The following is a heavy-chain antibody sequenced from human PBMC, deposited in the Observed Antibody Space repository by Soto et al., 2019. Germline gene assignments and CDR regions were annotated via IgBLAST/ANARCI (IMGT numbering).Heavy chain of an antibody. J-gene: IGHJ4*02. CDR1: GSTITNYW. CDR3: GRHRLS. D-gene: IGHD3-16*02. V-gene: IGHV3-7*05. CDR2: INPDGSAK. Sequence: GGSLRLSCAASGSTITNYWMSWVRQAPGKGLDWVATINPDGSAKDYVDSVKGRFTISRDNSKNSLYLQMNNLRAEDTAVYYCGRHRLSGGQGTLVTVSS.